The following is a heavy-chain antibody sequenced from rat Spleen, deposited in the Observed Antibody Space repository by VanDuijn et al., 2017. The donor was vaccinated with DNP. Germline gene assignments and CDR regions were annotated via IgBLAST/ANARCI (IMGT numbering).Heavy chain of an antibody. CDR2: ISTSVIRT. J-gene: IGHJ2*01. D-gene: IGHD1-11*01. CDR3: TTDFERGY. Sequence: EVQLVESGGGLVQPGRSMKLSCAASGFTFSNSDMAWVRQAPEKGLEWVATISTSVIRTFYPDSMKGRFTISRDNAENSLYLQMNSLRSEDTATYYCTTDFERGYWGQGVMVTVSS. CDR1: GFTFSNSD. V-gene: IGHV5-46*01.